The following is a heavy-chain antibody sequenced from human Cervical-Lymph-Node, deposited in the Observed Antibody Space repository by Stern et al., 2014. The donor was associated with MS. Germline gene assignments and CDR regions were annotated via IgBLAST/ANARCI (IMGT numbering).Heavy chain of an antibody. CDR1: GDTFTSYF. Sequence: VQLVESGAEVKTPGASVKVSCKASGDTFTSYFIHWVRQAPGQGLEWMGWVNPSKGATVRAQRFQGWVTLTRDASTRTAYMELRRLKSDDTAVYYCASPRGGFSSSRLFLAFDPWGQGTLVTVSS. J-gene: IGHJ5*02. V-gene: IGHV1-2*04. D-gene: IGHD3-3*01. CDR3: ASPRGGFSSSRLFLAFDP. CDR2: VNPSKGAT.